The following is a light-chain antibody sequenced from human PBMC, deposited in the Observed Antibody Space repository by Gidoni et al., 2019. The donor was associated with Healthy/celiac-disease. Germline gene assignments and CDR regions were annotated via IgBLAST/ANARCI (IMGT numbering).Light chain of an antibody. CDR3: QQYGSSPWT. CDR2: GAS. CDR1: QSVSSSY. Sequence: EIVLPQSPGTLSLSPGERATLSCRASQSVSSSYLAWYQQKPGQAPRLLIYGASSRATGIPDRFSGSGSGTDCTLTISRLEPEDFAVYYCQQYGSSPWTFGQGTRVEIK. J-gene: IGKJ1*01. V-gene: IGKV3-20*01.